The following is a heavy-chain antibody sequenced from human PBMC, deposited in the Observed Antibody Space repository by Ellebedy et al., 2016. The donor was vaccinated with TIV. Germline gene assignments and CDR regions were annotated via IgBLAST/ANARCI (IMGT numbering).Heavy chain of an antibody. Sequence: GGSLRLSXAASGFTFSNYWMSWVRQAPGKGPEWVSNIKHDGSEKYYVDSVKGRFTISRDNAKNSLYLQMNSLRAEDTAVYYCARDERLGDMDVWGKGTTVTVSS. CDR3: ARDERLGDMDV. CDR1: GFTFSNYW. J-gene: IGHJ6*03. D-gene: IGHD3-9*01. CDR2: IKHDGSEK. V-gene: IGHV3-7*01.